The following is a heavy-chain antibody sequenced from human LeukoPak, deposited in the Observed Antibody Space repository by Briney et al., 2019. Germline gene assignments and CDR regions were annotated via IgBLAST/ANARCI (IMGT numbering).Heavy chain of an antibody. V-gene: IGHV3-7*04. CDR3: TRVGYIDEGIDY. J-gene: IGHJ4*02. D-gene: IGHD5-24*01. CDR2: IKQDGSKK. Sequence: GGSLRLSCVASGFPFSSYWMTWVRQAPGKGLEWVANIKQDGSKKSYVDSAKGRFTISRDNAKNSLYLQMNSLRAEDTAIYYCTRVGYIDEGIDYWGQGTLVTVSS. CDR1: GFPFSSYW.